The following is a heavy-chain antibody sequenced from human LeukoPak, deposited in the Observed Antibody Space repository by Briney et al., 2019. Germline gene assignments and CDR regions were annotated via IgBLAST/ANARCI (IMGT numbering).Heavy chain of an antibody. V-gene: IGHV4-30-4*01. CDR2: IYYSGST. CDR3: ARHGDIPHYYYYYMDV. D-gene: IGHD3-9*01. CDR1: GGSISSGDYY. Sequence: SETLSLTCTVSGGSISSGDYYWSWIRQPPGKGLEWIGYIYYSGSTYYNPSLKSRVTISVDTSKNLFSLKLSSLTAADTAVYYCARHGDIPHYYYYYMDVWGKGTTVTVSS. J-gene: IGHJ6*03.